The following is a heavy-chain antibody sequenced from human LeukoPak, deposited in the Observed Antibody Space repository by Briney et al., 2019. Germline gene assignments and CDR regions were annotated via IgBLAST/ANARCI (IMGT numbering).Heavy chain of an antibody. D-gene: IGHD3-10*01. CDR3: ARVGGVRGAHHI. J-gene: IGHJ3*02. Sequence: SSETLSLTCTVSGGSISSYYWSWIRQPPGKGLEWIGYIYYSGSSGSTNYSPSLKSRGTISVDRSKNQFSLKLSSVTAADTAVYYCARVGGVRGAHHIWGQGTMVTVSS. CDR2: IYYSGSSGST. CDR1: GGSISSYY. V-gene: IGHV4-59*01.